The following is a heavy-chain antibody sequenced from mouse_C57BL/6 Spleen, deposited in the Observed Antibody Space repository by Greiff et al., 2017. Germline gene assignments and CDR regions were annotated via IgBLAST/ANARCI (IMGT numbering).Heavy chain of an antibody. CDR1: GYTFTSYW. V-gene: IGHV1-64*01. D-gene: IGHD2-2*01. Sequence: QVQLQQPGAELVKPGASVKLSCKASGYTFTSYWMHWVKQRPGQGLEWIGMIHPNSGSTNYNEKFKSKATLTVDKSSSAAYMQLSSLTSEDSAVYDCARSFYYGYEGSAMGDWGPGASVTVS. CDR3: ARSFYYGYEGSAMGD. CDR2: IHPNSGST. J-gene: IGHJ4*01.